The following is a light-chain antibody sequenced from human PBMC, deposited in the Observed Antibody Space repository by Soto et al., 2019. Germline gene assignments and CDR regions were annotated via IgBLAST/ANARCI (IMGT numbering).Light chain of an antibody. CDR1: QSIGSW. CDR3: QQYNDFQYS. CDR2: KAT. J-gene: IGKJ2*01. V-gene: IGKV1-5*03. Sequence: DIQMTQSPSTLSASVGDGVTITCRASQSIGSWLAWYQQKPGEAPKLLISKATNLQSGVPSRFSGSGSGTDFSRTISSLQPVESATYFCQQYNDFQYSFGPGTKLEL.